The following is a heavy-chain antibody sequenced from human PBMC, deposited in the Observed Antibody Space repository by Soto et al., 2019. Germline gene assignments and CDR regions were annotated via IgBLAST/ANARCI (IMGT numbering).Heavy chain of an antibody. V-gene: IGHV3-23*01. CDR3: AKDRRAGGNSAFYFDF. CDR1: GFKFSNYA. D-gene: IGHD3-16*01. J-gene: IGHJ4*02. CDR2: ISATGGGT. Sequence: PGGSLRLSFAASGFKFSNYAMIWVRQPPGKGLEWVSLISATGGGTYYADSVKGRFTISRDNSHNTLYLQVHSLTAEDTAVYYCAKDRRAGGNSAFYFDFWGQGAQVTVSS.